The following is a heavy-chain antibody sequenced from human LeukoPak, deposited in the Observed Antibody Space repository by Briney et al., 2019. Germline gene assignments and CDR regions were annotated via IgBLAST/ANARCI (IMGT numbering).Heavy chain of an antibody. V-gene: IGHV3-23*01. Sequence: PGGSLRLSCAASGFTFSNHAMSWVRQAQGKGLEWVSSISASGGSTYYADAVKGRFTISRDNSKNTLYLQMNSLRAEDTAVYYCAKGPTTVTTAFDYWGQGTLVSVSS. CDR2: ISASGGST. D-gene: IGHD4-17*01. CDR1: GFTFSNHA. J-gene: IGHJ4*02. CDR3: AKGPTTVTTAFDY.